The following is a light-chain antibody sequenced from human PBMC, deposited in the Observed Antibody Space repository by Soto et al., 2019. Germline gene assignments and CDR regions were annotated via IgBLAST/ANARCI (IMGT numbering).Light chain of an antibody. V-gene: IGLV1-47*01. CDR2: RNN. CDR1: SSNIGSSY. J-gene: IGLJ2*01. Sequence: QPVLTQPPSASGTPGQRVTISCSGSSSNIGSSYVYWYQQLPGTAPKLVIFRNNQRPSGVPDRFSGSKSGTSVSLAISGLRSEDEADYYCAGWDASLSGHVVFGGGTKLTVL. CDR3: AGWDASLSGHVV.